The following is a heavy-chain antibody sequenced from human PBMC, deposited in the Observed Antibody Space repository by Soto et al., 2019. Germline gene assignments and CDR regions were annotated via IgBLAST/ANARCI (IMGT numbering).Heavy chain of an antibody. CDR3: ARVPRGSSSWPYFFDC. D-gene: IGHD6-13*01. CDR1: GFTFSSYS. Sequence: EVQLVESGGGLVKPGGSLRLSCAASGFTFSSYSMNWVRQAPGKGLEWVSSISSSSSYIYYADSVKGQFTISRDNAKNSLYLQMNSLRAEDTAVYYCARVPRGSSSWPYFFDCWGQGTLVIVSS. CDR2: ISSSSSYI. J-gene: IGHJ4*02. V-gene: IGHV3-21*01.